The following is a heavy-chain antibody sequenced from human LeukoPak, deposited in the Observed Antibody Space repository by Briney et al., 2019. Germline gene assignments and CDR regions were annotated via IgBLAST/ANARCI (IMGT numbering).Heavy chain of an antibody. J-gene: IGHJ4*02. Sequence: GGSLRLSCAASGFTFSVSVMHWVRQASGKGLEWVGQIGSEADNYATAYAASVKGRFTISRDDSKNTAYLKVNGLNTEDTAVYFCTPLRPGHVAFDYWGQGTLVTVSS. CDR1: GFTFSVSV. V-gene: IGHV3-73*01. D-gene: IGHD3-16*01. CDR2: IGSEADNYAT. CDR3: TPLRPGHVAFDY.